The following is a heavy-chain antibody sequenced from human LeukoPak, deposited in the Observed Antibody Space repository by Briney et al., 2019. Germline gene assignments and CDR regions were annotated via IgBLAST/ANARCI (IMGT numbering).Heavy chain of an antibody. Sequence: GGSLRLSCAASGFTFSSYGMHWVRQAPGKGLEWVAFIRYDGSNKYYVDSVKGRFTISRDNSKNTLYLQMNSLRAEDTAVYYCAKDPMAIAVAGTDYWGQGTLVTVSS. J-gene: IGHJ4*02. CDR2: IRYDGSNK. D-gene: IGHD6-19*01. V-gene: IGHV3-30*02. CDR3: AKDPMAIAVAGTDY. CDR1: GFTFSSYG.